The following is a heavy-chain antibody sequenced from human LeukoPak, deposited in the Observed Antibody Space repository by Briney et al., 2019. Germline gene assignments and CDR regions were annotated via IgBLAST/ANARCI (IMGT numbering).Heavy chain of an antibody. CDR3: ARDSDYSGNGNGYWFYP. CDR2: ISTYIGVT. J-gene: IGHJ5*02. D-gene: IGHD4-11*01. CDR1: GFRFTSFG. V-gene: IGHV1-18*04. Sequence: ASVKVSCKASGFRFTSFGVSWVRQAPGQGLEWMGWISTYIGVTHYAEKFEDRVTIAIDTSTTTAYMELRSLRYDDTAVYYWARDSDYSGNGNGYWFYPGGQGTVVTVSS.